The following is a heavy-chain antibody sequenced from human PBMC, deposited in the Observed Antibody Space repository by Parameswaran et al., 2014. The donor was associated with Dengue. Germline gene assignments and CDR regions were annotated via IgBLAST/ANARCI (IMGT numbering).Heavy chain of an antibody. J-gene: IGHJ5*02. Sequence: VRQMPGKGLEWVANIKQDGSEKYYVDSVKGRFTISRDNAKNSLYLQMNSLRAEDTAVYYCARGRNWFDPWGQGTLVTSPQ. CDR2: IKQDGSEK. V-gene: IGHV3-7*01. CDR3: ARGRNWFDP.